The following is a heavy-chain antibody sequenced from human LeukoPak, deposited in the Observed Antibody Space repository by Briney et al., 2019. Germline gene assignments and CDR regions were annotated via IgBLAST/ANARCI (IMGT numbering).Heavy chain of an antibody. CDR1: GGSISSGDYY. CDR3: ARGLNYGGSDYYFDS. CDR2: IYYSGST. V-gene: IGHV4-30-4*08. D-gene: IGHD2-21*01. Sequence: TSETLSLTCTVSGGSISSGDYYWSWIRQPPGKGLEWIGYIYYSGSTYYNPSLKSRVTISVDTSKYQCSLRLSSVTAADTAVYYCARGLNYGGSDYYFDSWGPGTLVTVSS. J-gene: IGHJ4*02.